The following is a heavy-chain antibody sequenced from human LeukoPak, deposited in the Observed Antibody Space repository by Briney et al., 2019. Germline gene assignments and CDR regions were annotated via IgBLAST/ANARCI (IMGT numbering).Heavy chain of an antibody. CDR2: INHSGST. D-gene: IGHD5-18*01. Sequence: PSETLSLTCAVYGGSFSGYYWSWIRKPPGKGLEWIGEINHSGSTNHNPSLKSRVTISVDTSKNQFSLKLSSVTAADTAVYYCASHYTAMVNEGDPADAFDIWGQGTMVTVSS. CDR3: ASHYTAMVNEGDPADAFDI. CDR1: GGSFSGYY. J-gene: IGHJ3*02. V-gene: IGHV4-34*01.